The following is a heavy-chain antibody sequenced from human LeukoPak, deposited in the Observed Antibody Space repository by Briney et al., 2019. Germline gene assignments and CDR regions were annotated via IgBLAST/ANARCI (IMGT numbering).Heavy chain of an antibody. D-gene: IGHD6-19*01. CDR1: GFTFSSYE. CDR2: ISTTGSSI. J-gene: IGHJ6*03. CDR3: ARDYSAAGLMGPRGYYYYMDV. V-gene: IGHV3-48*03. Sequence: GGSLRLSCAASGFTFSSYEMNWVRQAPGKGLEWVSYISTTGSSIYYADSVKGRFTISRDNVKNLLYLQMNSLRAEDTAVYYCARDYSAAGLMGPRGYYYYMDVWGKGTTVTASS.